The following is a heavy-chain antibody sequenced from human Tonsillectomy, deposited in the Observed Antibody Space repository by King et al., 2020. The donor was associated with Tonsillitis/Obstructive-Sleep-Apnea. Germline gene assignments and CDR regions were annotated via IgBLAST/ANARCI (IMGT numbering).Heavy chain of an antibody. V-gene: IGHV3-33*01. D-gene: IGHD1-26*01. CDR2: IWYDGSDT. CDR1: GFTFSSYG. CDR3: ARPRGSSPFAS. J-gene: IGHJ4*02. Sequence: VQLVESGGGVVQPGRSLRLSCAASGFTFSSYGMHWVRQAPGMGLEWVAVIWYDGSDTYYADSVKGRFTISRDSSKHTLYLQMNGLRAEDTAVYYCARPRGSSPFASGGQGPLVPVSS.